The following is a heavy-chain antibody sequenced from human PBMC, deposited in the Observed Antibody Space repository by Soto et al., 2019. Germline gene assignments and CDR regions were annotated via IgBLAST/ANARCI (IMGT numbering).Heavy chain of an antibody. CDR3: ARGCRQLVPSWFDP. D-gene: IGHD6-6*01. V-gene: IGHV4-59*01. Sequence: QVQLQESGPGLVKPSETLSLTCTVSGGSISSYYWSWIRQPPGKGLEWIGYIYYSGSTNYNPSLKSRVTRSVDTSKNQFSLKLSSVTAADTAVYYCARGCRQLVPSWFDPWGQGTLVTVSS. CDR1: GGSISSYY. J-gene: IGHJ5*02. CDR2: IYYSGST.